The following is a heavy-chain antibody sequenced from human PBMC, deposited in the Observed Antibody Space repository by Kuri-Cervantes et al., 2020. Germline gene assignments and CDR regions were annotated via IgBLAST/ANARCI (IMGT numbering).Heavy chain of an antibody. D-gene: IGHD3-10*01. Sequence: ASVKVSCKASGYTFTGYYMHWVRQAPGQGLEWMGWINPSGGSTSYAQKFQGRVTMTRDTSTSTVYMELSSLRSEDTAVYYCARDGITYYYGSGSPPPPRYYYMDVWGKGTTVTVSS. J-gene: IGHJ6*03. CDR3: ARDGITYYYGSGSPPPPRYYYMDV. V-gene: IGHV1-46*01. CDR1: GYTFTGYY. CDR2: INPSGGST.